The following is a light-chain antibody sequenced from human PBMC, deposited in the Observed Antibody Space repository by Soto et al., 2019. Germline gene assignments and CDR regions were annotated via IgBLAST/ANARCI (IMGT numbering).Light chain of an antibody. CDR1: SSDVGSYNY. CDR3: CSYAGNYYV. J-gene: IGLJ1*01. V-gene: IGLV2-11*01. CDR2: DVS. Sequence: QSALTQPRSVSGSPGQSVTISCTGTSSDVGSYNYVSWYQQHPGKAPKLMISDVSKRPAGVSDRFSGSKSGNTASLTISGLQAEDEADYYCCSYAGNYYVFGTGTKLTVL.